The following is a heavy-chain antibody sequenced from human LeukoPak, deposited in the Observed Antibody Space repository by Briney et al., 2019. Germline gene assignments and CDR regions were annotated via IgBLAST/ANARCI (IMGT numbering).Heavy chain of an antibody. Sequence: GGSLRLSCAASGFTFSSYSMNWVRQAPGKGLEWVSYISSSSSTIYYADSVKGRFTISRDNAKNSPYLQMNSLRAEDTAVYYCARDPEVYWGSARYFDYWGQGTLVTVSS. J-gene: IGHJ4*02. CDR1: GFTFSSYS. V-gene: IGHV3-48*01. CDR2: ISSSSSTI. D-gene: IGHD7-27*01. CDR3: ARDPEVYWGSARYFDY.